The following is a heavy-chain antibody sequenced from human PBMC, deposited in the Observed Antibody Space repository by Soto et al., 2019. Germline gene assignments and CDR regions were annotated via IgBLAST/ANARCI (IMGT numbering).Heavy chain of an antibody. CDR3: ARDGLPPHPQYYYYYYGMDV. J-gene: IGHJ6*02. D-gene: IGHD4-17*01. CDR1: GFTFSSYA. CDR2: ISYDGSNK. V-gene: IGHV3-30-3*01. Sequence: GGSLRLSCAASGFTFSSYAMHWVRQAPGKGLEWVAVISYDGSNKYYADSVEGRFTISRDNSKNTLYLQMNNLRAEDTAVYYCARDGLPPHPQYYYYYYGMDVWGPGTTVTVSS.